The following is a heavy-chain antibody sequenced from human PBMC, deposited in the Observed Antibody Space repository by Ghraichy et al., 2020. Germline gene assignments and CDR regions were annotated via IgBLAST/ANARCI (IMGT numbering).Heavy chain of an antibody. Sequence: SQTLSLTCAISGDSVSSNSAAWSWLRQSPSRGLEWLGRTYHRSQWYTDYVGSLKSRITINPDISKNQVSLQLNSVTPDDTAVYYCARGWALDWFDPWGQGTLVTVSS. CDR2: TYHRSQWYT. D-gene: IGHD1-26*01. J-gene: IGHJ5*02. CDR1: GDSVSSNSAA. CDR3: ARGWALDWFDP. V-gene: IGHV6-1*01.